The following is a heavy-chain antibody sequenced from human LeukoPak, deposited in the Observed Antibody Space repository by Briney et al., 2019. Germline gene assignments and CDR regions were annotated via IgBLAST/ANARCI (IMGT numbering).Heavy chain of an antibody. CDR1: GFTFSSYA. D-gene: IGHD3-22*01. V-gene: IGHV3-30-3*01. CDR3: ARGVTNYYDSSGYFDY. CDR2: ISYDGSNK. J-gene: IGHJ4*02. Sequence: GGSLRLPCAASGFTFSSYAMHWVRQAPGKGLEWVAVISYDGSNKYYADSVRGRFTISRDNSKNTLYLQMNSLRAEDTAVYYCARGVTNYYDSSGYFDYWGQGTLVTVSS.